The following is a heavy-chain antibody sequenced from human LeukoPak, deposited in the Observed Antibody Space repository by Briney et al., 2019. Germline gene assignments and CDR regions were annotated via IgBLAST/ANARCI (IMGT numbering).Heavy chain of an antibody. CDR2: ISGSGGST. J-gene: IGHJ6*03. CDR3: AKEEQQLVPIYYYYYMDV. V-gene: IGHV3-23*01. CDR1: GFTFSSYA. Sequence: GGSLRLSCTASGFTFSSYAVSWVRQAPGKGLEWVSAISGSGGSTYYADSVKGRFTISRDNSKNTLYLQMNSLRAEDTAVYYCAKEEQQLVPIYYYYYMDVWGKGTTVTVSS. D-gene: IGHD6-13*01.